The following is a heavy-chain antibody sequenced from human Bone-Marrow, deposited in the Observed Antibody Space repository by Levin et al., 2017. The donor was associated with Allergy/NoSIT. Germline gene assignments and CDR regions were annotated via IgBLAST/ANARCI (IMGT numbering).Heavy chain of an antibody. CDR2: IKEDESEK. J-gene: IGHJ4*02. V-gene: IGHV3-7*04. CDR1: GFTFSNYW. Sequence: GGSLRLSCAASGFTFSNYWMSWVRQAPGKGLEWVANIKEDESEKYYVDSVKGRFTISRDNAKNSLYLQMNSLRAEDTAVYYCARGIAVAGSGAFDYWGQGTLLTVSS. CDR3: ARGIAVAGSGAFDY. D-gene: IGHD6-19*01.